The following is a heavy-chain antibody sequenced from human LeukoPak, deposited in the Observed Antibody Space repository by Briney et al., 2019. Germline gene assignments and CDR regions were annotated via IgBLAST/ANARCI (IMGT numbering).Heavy chain of an antibody. V-gene: IGHV3-7*01. J-gene: IGHJ6*02. CDR2: IKQDGSEK. Sequence: GGSLRLSCAASGFTFSSYWMSWVRQAPGKGLEWVANIKQDGSEKYYVDSVKGRFTISRDSSKDTLYLQMNSLRPDDTAVYYCARAEASDAVCMDVWGQGTTVTVSS. D-gene: IGHD6-19*01. CDR1: GFTFSSYW. CDR3: ARAEASDAVCMDV.